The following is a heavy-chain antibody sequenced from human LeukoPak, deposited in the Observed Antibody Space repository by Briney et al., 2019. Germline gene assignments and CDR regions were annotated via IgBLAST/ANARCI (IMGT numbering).Heavy chain of an antibody. V-gene: IGHV1-2*02. Sequence: ASVKVSCKASGYTFTGYYMHWVRQAPGQGLEWMGWINPNSGGTNYAQKFQGRVTMTRDTSISTAYMELSRLRSDDTAVYYCATDHLPSRPSSTSCSICTHAFDIWGQGTMVTVSS. CDR2: INPNSGGT. CDR3: ATDHLPSRPSSTSCSICTHAFDI. CDR1: GYTFTGYY. D-gene: IGHD2-2*01. J-gene: IGHJ3*02.